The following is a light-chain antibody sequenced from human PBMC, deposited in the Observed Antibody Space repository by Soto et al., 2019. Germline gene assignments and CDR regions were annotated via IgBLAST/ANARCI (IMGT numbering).Light chain of an antibody. Sequence: QSVLTQPASVSGSPGQSITISCTGSSSDIGGYNYDSWYQQHPDRAPKLMIYDVSNRPSGVSNRFSGSKSGNTASLTISGLQAEDEADYFCSSYSTGSTLVLFGGGTKLTVL. V-gene: IGLV2-14*03. CDR3: SSYSTGSTLVL. CDR2: DVS. J-gene: IGLJ2*01. CDR1: SSDIGGYNY.